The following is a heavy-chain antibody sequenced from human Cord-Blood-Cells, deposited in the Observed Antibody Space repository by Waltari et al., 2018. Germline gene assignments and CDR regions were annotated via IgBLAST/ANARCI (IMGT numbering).Heavy chain of an antibody. Sequence: QVQLVQSGAEVKKPGASVKVSCKVSGYLLTDFTINWVRQDPGKGLEWMGGLDPENGELHYEQRFQGRVTMTEDTSTVTAYMDLSSLRSEDTAVYDCTPAGRYKSYNWFDPWGQGTLVTVSS. J-gene: IGHJ5*02. CDR2: LDPENGEL. CDR1: GYLLTDFT. D-gene: IGHD1-26*01. V-gene: IGHV1-24*01. CDR3: TPAGRYKSYNWFDP.